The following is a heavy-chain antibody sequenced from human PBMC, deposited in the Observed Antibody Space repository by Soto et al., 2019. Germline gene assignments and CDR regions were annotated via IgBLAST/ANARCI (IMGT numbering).Heavy chain of an antibody. D-gene: IGHD6-19*01. CDR3: ARDFRPQNAVATLNFES. Sequence: QVQLVQSGAEVRKPGASVKVSCKASGYSFTNYGISWVRQAPGQGLEWMGWISDYNGNTKFAQKVQGRVTIATDTSTTTAYMELRSLRSDDTAVYYCARDFRPQNAVATLNFESWSQGTLVTVSS. V-gene: IGHV1-18*01. CDR2: ISDYNGNT. J-gene: IGHJ4*02. CDR1: GYSFTNYG.